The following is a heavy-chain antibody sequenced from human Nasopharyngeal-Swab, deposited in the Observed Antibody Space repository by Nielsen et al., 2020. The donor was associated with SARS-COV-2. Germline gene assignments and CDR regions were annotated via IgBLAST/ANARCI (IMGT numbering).Heavy chain of an antibody. Sequence: GESLKISCAASGFTFSGYGMHWVRQAPGKGLEWVAVIWYDGSNKYYADSVKGRFTISRDNSKNTLYLQMNSLRAEDTAVYYCARGYGDYGMDVWGQGTTVTVSS. CDR3: ARGYGDYGMDV. CDR2: IWYDGSNK. CDR1: GFTFSGYG. V-gene: IGHV3-33*01. D-gene: IGHD4-17*01. J-gene: IGHJ6*02.